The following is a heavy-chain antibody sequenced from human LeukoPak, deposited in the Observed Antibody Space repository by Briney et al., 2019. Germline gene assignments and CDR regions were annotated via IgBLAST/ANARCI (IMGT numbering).Heavy chain of an antibody. D-gene: IGHD1-26*01. Sequence: SETLSLTCTVSGGSISSSSYYWGWIRQPPGKGLEWIGSIYYSGSTYYNPSLKSRVTISVDTSKNQFSLKLSSVTAADTAVYYCARESSGSYGGPEVWFDPWGQGTLVTVSS. CDR1: GGSISSSSYY. CDR2: IYYSGST. V-gene: IGHV4-39*07. CDR3: ARESSGSYGGPEVWFDP. J-gene: IGHJ5*02.